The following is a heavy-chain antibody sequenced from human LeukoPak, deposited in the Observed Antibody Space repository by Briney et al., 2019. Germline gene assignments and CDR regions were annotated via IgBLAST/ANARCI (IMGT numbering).Heavy chain of an antibody. D-gene: IGHD3-22*01. J-gene: IGHJ4*02. CDR3: ARDHYYDSSGYTFGY. Sequence: SETLSLTCTVSGGSISSYYWSWIRQPPGKGLEWIGYIYSSGSTNYNPSLKGRVTISVDTSKNQFSLKLSSMTAADTAVYYCARDHYYDSSGYTFGYWGQGTLVTVSS. CDR1: GGSISSYY. V-gene: IGHV4-59*01. CDR2: IYSSGST.